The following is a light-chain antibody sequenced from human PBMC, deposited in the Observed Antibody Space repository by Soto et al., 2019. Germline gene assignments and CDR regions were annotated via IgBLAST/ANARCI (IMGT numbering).Light chain of an antibody. CDR3: QRYNNWPPWT. J-gene: IGKJ1*01. CDR1: QSVRSSY. Sequence: EIVLTQSPGTLSLSPGERATLSCRASQSVRSSYLAWYQQKPGQAPRLLIQGASSRATGIPDRFSGSGSGTDFTLTINRLEPEDFAVYYCQRYNNWPPWTFGQGTKVDIK. CDR2: GAS. V-gene: IGKV3-20*01.